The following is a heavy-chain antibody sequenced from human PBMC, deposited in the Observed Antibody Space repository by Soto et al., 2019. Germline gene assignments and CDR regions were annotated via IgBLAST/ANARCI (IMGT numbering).Heavy chain of an antibody. D-gene: IGHD3-22*01. J-gene: IGHJ6*02. Sequence: PSETLSLTCTVSGGSISSYYWSWIRQPPGKGLEWIGYIYYSGSTNYNPSLKSRVTISVDTSKNQFSLKLSSVTAADTAVYYCARDYVVYGSSGYYLMDGMDVWGQGTTVTVSS. CDR3: ARDYVVYGSSGYYLMDGMDV. V-gene: IGHV4-59*01. CDR2: IYYSGST. CDR1: GGSISSYY.